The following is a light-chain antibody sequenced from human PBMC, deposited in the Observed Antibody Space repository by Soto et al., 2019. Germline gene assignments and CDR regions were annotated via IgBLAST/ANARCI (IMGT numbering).Light chain of an antibody. CDR2: EVS. CDR1: SSDVGGYNY. V-gene: IGLV2-8*01. CDR3: SSHAGGNNVV. Sequence: QSALTQPPSASGSPGQSVIISCTGTSSDVGGYNYVSWYQQHPGKAPKLMIYEVSKRPSGVPDRFSGSKSGNTASLTVSGLQAEDEADYYCSSHAGGNNVVFGGGTKVTVL. J-gene: IGLJ3*02.